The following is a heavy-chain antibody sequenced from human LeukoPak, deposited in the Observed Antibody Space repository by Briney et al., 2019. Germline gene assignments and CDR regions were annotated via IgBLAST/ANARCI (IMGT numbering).Heavy chain of an antibody. CDR2: IYYSGRT. V-gene: IGHV4-31*03. CDR3: ARLGPKPLRSDWFDP. CDR1: GGSIGSGGYY. D-gene: IGHD2/OR15-2a*01. Sequence: SQTLPLTCTVSGGSIGSGGYYWSWIRQHPGKGLEWIGYIYYSGRTYYNPSLKSRVTISVDTSKNQFSLKLSSVTAADTAVYYRARLGPKPLRSDWFDPWGQGTLVTVSS. J-gene: IGHJ5*02.